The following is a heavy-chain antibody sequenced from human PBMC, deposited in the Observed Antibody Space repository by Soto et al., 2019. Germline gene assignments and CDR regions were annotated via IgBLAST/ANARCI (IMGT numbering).Heavy chain of an antibody. D-gene: IGHD4-17*01. J-gene: IGHJ6*02. V-gene: IGHV4-34*01. Sequence: SETLSLTCAVYGGSFSGYYWSWIRQPPGKGLEWIGEINHSGSTNYNPSLKSRVTISVDTSKNQFSLKLSSVTAADTAVYYCAREGLRLHDYGDYYYYYGMDVWGQGTTVTVSS. CDR1: GGSFSGYY. CDR2: INHSGST. CDR3: AREGLRLHDYGDYYYYYGMDV.